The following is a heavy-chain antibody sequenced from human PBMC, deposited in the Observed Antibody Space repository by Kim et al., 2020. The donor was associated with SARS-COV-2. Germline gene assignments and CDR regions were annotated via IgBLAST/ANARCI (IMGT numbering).Heavy chain of an antibody. J-gene: IGHJ6*02. V-gene: IGHV4-34*01. CDR3: ARAHTITIFGVVIENYGMDV. D-gene: IGHD3-3*01. CDR2: INHSGST. CDR1: GGSFSGYY. Sequence: SETLSLTCAVYGGSFSGYYWSWIRQPPGKGLEWIGEINHSGSTNYNPSLKSRVTISVDTSKNQFSLKLSSVTAADTALYYCARAHTITIFGVVIENYGMDVWGQGTTVTVSS.